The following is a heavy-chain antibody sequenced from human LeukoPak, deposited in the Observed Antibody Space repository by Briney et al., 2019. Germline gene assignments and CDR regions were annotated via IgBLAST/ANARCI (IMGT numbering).Heavy chain of an antibody. CDR2: ISGSGGST. CDR3: AKDIRFALFDY. Sequence: GGSLRLSCAASGFTVSSNYMSWVRQAPGKGLEWVSAISGSGGSTYYADSVKGRFTISRDNSKNTLYLQMNSLRAEDTAVYYCAKDIRFALFDYWGQGTLVTVSS. CDR1: GFTVSSNY. D-gene: IGHD4-17*01. J-gene: IGHJ4*02. V-gene: IGHV3-23*01.